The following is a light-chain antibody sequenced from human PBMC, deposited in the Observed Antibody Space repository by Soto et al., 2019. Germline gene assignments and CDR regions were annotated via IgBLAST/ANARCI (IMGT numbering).Light chain of an antibody. CDR2: KAS. Sequence: DIQMTQSPSTLSASVGDRVTITCRASQTISSWLAWYQQKPGKAPKLLIYKASTLESGVPSWFSGSGSGTVFTLTVTSLQPEDFATYYCQQYSYYATFGQGTKVEIK. V-gene: IGKV1-5*03. CDR3: QQYSYYAT. CDR1: QTISSW. J-gene: IGKJ1*01.